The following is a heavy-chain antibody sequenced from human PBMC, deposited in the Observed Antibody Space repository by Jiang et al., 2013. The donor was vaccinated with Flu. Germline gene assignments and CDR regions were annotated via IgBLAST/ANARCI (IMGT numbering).Heavy chain of an antibody. CDR1: GDSVSSNSAA. CDR2: TYYRSKWYN. D-gene: IGHD3-10*01. Sequence: GPGLVKPSQTLSLTCAISGDSVSSNSAAWNWIRQSPSRGLEWLGRTYYRSKWYNDYAVSVKSRITINPDTSKNQFSLQLNSVTPEDTAVYYCARDSIWFGEFRDHYYGMDVWGQGTTVTVSS. CDR3: ARDSIWFGEFRDHYYGMDV. V-gene: IGHV6-1*01. J-gene: IGHJ6*02.